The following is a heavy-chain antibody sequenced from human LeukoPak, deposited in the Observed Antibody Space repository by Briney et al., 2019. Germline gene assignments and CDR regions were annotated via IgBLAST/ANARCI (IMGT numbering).Heavy chain of an antibody. Sequence: GESLKISCKGSGYSFSTYRISWVRQMPGKGLEWMGKIDPSDLYTDYSPSFQGHVTISADTSINTAFLEWRSLKTSDTAIYYCASSIAAAGIGQNTFDIWGQGTVVAVSS. D-gene: IGHD6-13*01. J-gene: IGHJ3*02. CDR1: GYSFSTYR. CDR2: IDPSDLYT. CDR3: ASSIAAAGIGQNTFDI. V-gene: IGHV5-10-1*01.